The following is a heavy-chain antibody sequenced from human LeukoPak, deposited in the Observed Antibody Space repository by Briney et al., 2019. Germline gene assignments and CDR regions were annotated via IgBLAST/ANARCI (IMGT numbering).Heavy chain of an antibody. CDR1: RFTFNNYA. CDR3: AKPARTDYADY. Sequence: PGGTLRLSCAASRFTFNNYAMNWVRQAPGKGLEWVSAISGSGGSTYYADSVKGRFTISRDNSKNTLYLQMNSLRAEDTAVYYCAKPARTDYADYWGQGTLVTVSS. D-gene: IGHD1-14*01. J-gene: IGHJ4*02. V-gene: IGHV3-23*01. CDR2: ISGSGGST.